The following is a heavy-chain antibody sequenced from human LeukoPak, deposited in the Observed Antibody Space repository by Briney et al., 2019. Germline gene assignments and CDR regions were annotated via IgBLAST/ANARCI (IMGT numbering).Heavy chain of an antibody. CDR3: ARQGGYYYDSSGYWYYFDY. J-gene: IGHJ4*02. V-gene: IGHV5-51*01. Sequence: GESLKISCKGSGYSFTSYWIGWVRQMPGKGLEWMGIIYPGDSDTRYSPSFQGQVTISADKSISTAHLQWSSLKASDTAMYYCARQGGYYYDSSGYWYYFDYWGQGTLVTVSS. D-gene: IGHD3-22*01. CDR2: IYPGDSDT. CDR1: GYSFTSYW.